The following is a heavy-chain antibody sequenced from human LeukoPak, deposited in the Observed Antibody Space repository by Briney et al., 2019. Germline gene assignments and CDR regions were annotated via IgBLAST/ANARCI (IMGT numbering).Heavy chain of an antibody. CDR3: AKAGIGADGAGFLCEY. CDR2: ASYYVGRQ. D-gene: IGHD1-1*01. CDR1: GFTFSDYA. V-gene: IGHV3-23*01. J-gene: IGHJ4*02. Sequence: GGSLTLSCAASGFTFSDYAMSWVRQAPGKGLEWVSTASYYVGRQYHADSVRGRFTVSRDNSRNTVSLQMSSLRVEDTGIYYCAKAGIGADGAGFLCEYWGQGTLVTVSS.